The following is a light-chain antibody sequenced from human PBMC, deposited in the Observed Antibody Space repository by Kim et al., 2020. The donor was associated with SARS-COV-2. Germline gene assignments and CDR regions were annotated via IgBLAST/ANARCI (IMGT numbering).Light chain of an antibody. CDR2: GAS. Sequence: SPGERATLSCRASQSVSSNLAWYQQKPGQAPRLLIYGASTRATGIPARFSGSGSGTEFTLTISSLQSEYFAVYYCQQYNNWHPITFGQGTRLEIK. CDR3: QQYNNWHPIT. V-gene: IGKV3-15*01. J-gene: IGKJ5*01. CDR1: QSVSSN.